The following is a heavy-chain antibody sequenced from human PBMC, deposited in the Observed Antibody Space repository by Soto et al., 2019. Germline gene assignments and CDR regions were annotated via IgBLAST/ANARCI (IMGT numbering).Heavy chain of an antibody. V-gene: IGHV4-34*02. CDR2: IERGGST. J-gene: IGHJ4*02. D-gene: IGHD3-10*01. CDR3: ARGYGSGSYWAY. CDR1: GGSFSGYY. Sequence: QVQLQQWGAGLLKPSETLSLTCAVYGGSFSGYYWSWVRQPPGKGLEWIGEIERGGSTNYNPSLKSRVTISVDTSKNQFSLKVNSVTAADTAVYYCARGYGSGSYWAYWGQGTLATVSS.